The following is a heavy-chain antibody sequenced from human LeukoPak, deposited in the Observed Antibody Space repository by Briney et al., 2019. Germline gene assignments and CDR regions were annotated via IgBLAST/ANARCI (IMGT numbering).Heavy chain of an antibody. V-gene: IGHV1-46*01. D-gene: IGHD3-3*01. CDR2: INPSGGST. Sequence: GASVKVSCKASGYTFTSYYMHWVRQAPGQGLEWMGIINPSGGSTSYAQKFQGRVTMTRDTSTSTVYMELRSLRSDDTAVYYCARTSYDFWSGYWGQSLHDAFDIWGQGTMVTVSS. CDR3: ARTSYDFWSGYWGQSLHDAFDI. CDR1: GYTFTSYY. J-gene: IGHJ3*02.